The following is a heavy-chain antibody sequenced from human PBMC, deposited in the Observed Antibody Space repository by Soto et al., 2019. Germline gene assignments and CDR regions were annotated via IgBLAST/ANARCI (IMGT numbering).Heavy chain of an antibody. CDR3: ARDRVYGDYDVYYYGMDV. CDR2: ISAYNGNT. V-gene: IGHV1-18*01. CDR1: GYTFTSYG. D-gene: IGHD4-17*01. Sequence: ASVKVSCKASGYTFTSYGISWVRQAPGQGLEWMGWISAYNGNTNYAQKLQGRVTMTTDTSTSTAYMELRSLRSDDTAVYYCARDRVYGDYDVYYYGMDVWGQGTTVTVSS. J-gene: IGHJ6*02.